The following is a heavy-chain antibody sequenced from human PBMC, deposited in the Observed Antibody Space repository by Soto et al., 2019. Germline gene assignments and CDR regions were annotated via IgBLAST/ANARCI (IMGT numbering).Heavy chain of an antibody. CDR1: GGSISTYY. CDR3: ARDGSRYDFWSGPYYFDY. D-gene: IGHD3-3*01. CDR2: IYYNGNT. Sequence: QVQLQESGPGLVKPSETLSLTCTVSGGSISTYYWSWIRQPPGQGLEWIGYIYYNGNTNYNPSLKSRVTISVDTSKNQFSLRLRSVSAADTAVYYCARDGSRYDFWSGPYYFDYWGQGTLVTVSS. J-gene: IGHJ4*02. V-gene: IGHV4-59*01.